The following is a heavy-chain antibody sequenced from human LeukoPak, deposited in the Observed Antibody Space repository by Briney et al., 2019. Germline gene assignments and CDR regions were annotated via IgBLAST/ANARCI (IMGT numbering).Heavy chain of an antibody. J-gene: IGHJ4*02. CDR1: GYTFTGYY. Sequence: ASVKVSCKASGYTFTGYYMHWVRQAPGQGREWMGWISGYNGDTKYAQNLQGRVTMTIDISTSTTYMELRSLRADDTAVYYCARDSVAAGFGEFWGQGTLVTVSS. CDR2: ISGYNGDT. D-gene: IGHD3-10*01. V-gene: IGHV1-18*04. CDR3: ARDSVAAGFGEF.